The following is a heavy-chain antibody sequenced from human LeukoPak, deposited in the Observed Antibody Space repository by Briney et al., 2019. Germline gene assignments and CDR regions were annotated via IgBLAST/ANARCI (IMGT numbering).Heavy chain of an antibody. V-gene: IGHV3-23*01. CDR3: AKDPPSGYGWVI. CDR1: GFTFSSYA. D-gene: IGHD5-12*01. CDR2: INGSGVRT. J-gene: IGHJ3*02. Sequence: PGGSLRLSCAASGFTFSSYAMSWVRQAPGKGLEWVSGINGSGVRTYYAGSVKGRFTISRDNSKNTMYLQMNSLRAEDTAVYYCAKDPPSGYGWVIWGQGTMVTVSS.